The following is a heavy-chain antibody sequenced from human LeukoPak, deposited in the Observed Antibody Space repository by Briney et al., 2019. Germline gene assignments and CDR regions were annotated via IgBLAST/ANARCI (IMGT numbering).Heavy chain of an antibody. V-gene: IGHV1-2*02. Sequence: ASVKVSCKASGYTFTGYYMHWVRQAPGQGLEWMGRINPNSGGTNYAQKFQGRVTMTRDTSISTAYMELSRLRSDDTAVYYCARVRGYYDILTGYSGGYSYGTYFDYWGQGTLVTVSS. J-gene: IGHJ4*02. CDR2: INPNSGGT. D-gene: IGHD3-9*01. CDR3: ARVRGYYDILTGYSGGYSYGTYFDY. CDR1: GYTFTGYY.